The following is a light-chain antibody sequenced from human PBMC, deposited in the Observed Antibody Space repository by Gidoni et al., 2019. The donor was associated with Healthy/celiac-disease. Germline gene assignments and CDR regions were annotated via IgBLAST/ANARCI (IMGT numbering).Light chain of an antibody. Sequence: EIGMTQAPATLSVSPGERATLSCRASQSVSSYLAWYQQKPGQAPRLLIYGASTRATGIPARFSGSGSGTDFTLTISSLESEDFAVYYCQQYSNWPPRTFGQGTKVEIK. CDR1: QSVSSY. J-gene: IGKJ1*01. CDR2: GAS. CDR3: QQYSNWPPRT. V-gene: IGKV3-15*01.